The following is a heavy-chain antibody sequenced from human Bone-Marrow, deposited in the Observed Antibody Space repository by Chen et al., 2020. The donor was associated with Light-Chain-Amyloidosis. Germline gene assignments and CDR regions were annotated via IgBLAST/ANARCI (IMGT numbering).Heavy chain of an antibody. CDR3: ARRRDGYNFDY. J-gene: IGHJ4*02. Sequence: EEQLEQAGPEVKKPGESLKISCKGSGYTLPNYWIGWVRQMPGKGLEWMGVIYPDDSDARYSPSFEGQVTISADKSITTAYLQWRSLKASDTAMYYCARRRDGYNFDYWGQGTLVTVSS. CDR2: IYPDDSDA. D-gene: IGHD5-12*01. CDR1: GYTLPNYW. V-gene: IGHV5-51*01.